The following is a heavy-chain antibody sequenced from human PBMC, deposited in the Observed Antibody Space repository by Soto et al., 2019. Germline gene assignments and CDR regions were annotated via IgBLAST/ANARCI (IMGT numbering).Heavy chain of an antibody. CDR2: IQYSGNT. D-gene: IGHD1-1*01. CDR3: ARGVSKMSPAYNQRPPYYFDY. CDR1: GGSISGGSYF. J-gene: IGHJ4*02. Sequence: TLSLTCTVSGGSISGGSYFWSWIRQHPGKGLEWIGYIQYSGNTYYNPSLKSRVAISVDTSKNQFSLSLRSVTAADTAVFYCARGVSKMSPAYNQRPPYYFDYWGQGTLVTVSS. V-gene: IGHV4-31*03.